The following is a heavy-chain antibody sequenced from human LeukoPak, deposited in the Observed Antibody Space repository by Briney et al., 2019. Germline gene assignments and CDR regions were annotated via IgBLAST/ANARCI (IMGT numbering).Heavy chain of an antibody. CDR3: ATDRAWGGFDN. CDR1: GFTFSSYR. CDR2: ISSSSSYI. V-gene: IGHV3-21*01. D-gene: IGHD3-16*01. Sequence: KSGGSLRLSCAASGFTFSSYRMNWVRQAPGKGLEWVSSISSSSSYIYYADSVKGRFTVSRDNAKNTLDLQMSSLRVEDTAVYYCATDRAWGGFDNWGQGTLVTVSS. J-gene: IGHJ4*02.